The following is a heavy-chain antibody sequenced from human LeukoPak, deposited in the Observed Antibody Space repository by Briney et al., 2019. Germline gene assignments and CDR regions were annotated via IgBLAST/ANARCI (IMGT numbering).Heavy chain of an antibody. Sequence: KGSGPTLVNPTQSLTLTCTFSGFSLSTSGMCVGWIRQPPGKALEWLALIYWNDDKRYSPSLKNRLTITKDTSKNQVVLTMTNMDPVDTATYYCAHYDDYRGDFDYWGQGTLVTVSS. CDR2: IYWNDDK. J-gene: IGHJ4*02. CDR1: GFSLSTSGMC. D-gene: IGHD4-17*01. CDR3: AHYDDYRGDFDY. V-gene: IGHV2-5*01.